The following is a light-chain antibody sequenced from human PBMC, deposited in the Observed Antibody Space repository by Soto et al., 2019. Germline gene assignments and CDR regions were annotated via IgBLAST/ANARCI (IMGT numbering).Light chain of an antibody. CDR3: QQHNNSPWT. CDR2: DVS. J-gene: IGKJ1*01. Sequence: DIQMTQSPSTLSASVGDRDIITCRASQSIGDWLAWYQQKPGKAPKVLIYDVSMLESGVPSRFSGSGSGTEFTLTSNSLQPDDFATYYCQQHNNSPWTFGQGTRVEIK. V-gene: IGKV1-5*01. CDR1: QSIGDW.